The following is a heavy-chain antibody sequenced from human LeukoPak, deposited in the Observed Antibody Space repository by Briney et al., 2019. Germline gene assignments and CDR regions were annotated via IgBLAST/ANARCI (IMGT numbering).Heavy chain of an antibody. Sequence: TLSLTCTVSGASISSYYWSWIRQPPGKALEWLARIDWDDDKYYSTSLKTRLTISKDTSKNQVVLTMTNMDPVDTATYYCARISLPGYDTSGYWGQGTLVTVSS. CDR3: ARISLPGYDTSGY. J-gene: IGHJ4*02. CDR1: GASISSYY. V-gene: IGHV2-70*11. CDR2: IDWDDDK. D-gene: IGHD5-12*01.